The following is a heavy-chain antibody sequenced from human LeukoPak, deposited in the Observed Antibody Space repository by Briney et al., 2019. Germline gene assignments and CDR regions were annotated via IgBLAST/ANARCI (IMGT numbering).Heavy chain of an antibody. V-gene: IGHV3-30*18. J-gene: IGHJ4*02. D-gene: IGHD2-2*01. Sequence: GGSLRLSCAASGFTFSDFGMHWVRQAPGKGLEWVAVISHDGYNKYFADSVKGRFTISRDNSKNTLYLQMNSLRVEDTAVYYCAKDRYARGGDSNYFDYWGQGTLVTVSS. CDR2: ISHDGYNK. CDR1: GFTFSDFG. CDR3: AKDRYARGGDSNYFDY.